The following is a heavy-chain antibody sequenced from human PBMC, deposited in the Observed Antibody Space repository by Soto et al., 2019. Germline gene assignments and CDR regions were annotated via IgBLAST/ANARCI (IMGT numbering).Heavy chain of an antibody. CDR1: GFTFNSYT. Sequence: GGSLRLSCAASGFTFNSYTMAWVRQAPGKGLEWVSSISGSGGSPSYADSVQGRFTISRDNSRNTISLQMNSLRAEDTATYYCAKARCTGNPCYRTDYWGHGSLVTVSS. J-gene: IGHJ4*01. CDR2: ISGSGGSP. V-gene: IGHV3-23*01. D-gene: IGHD2-8*02. CDR3: AKARCTGNPCYRTDY.